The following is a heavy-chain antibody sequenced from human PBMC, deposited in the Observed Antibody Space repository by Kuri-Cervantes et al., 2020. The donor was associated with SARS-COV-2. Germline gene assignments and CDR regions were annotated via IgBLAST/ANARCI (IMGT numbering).Heavy chain of an antibody. CDR1: GYTFTSYG. D-gene: IGHD3-10*01. J-gene: IGHJ4*02. CDR3: AREAVRGVIHY. V-gene: IGHV1-18*01. CDR2: ISAYNGNT. Sequence: ASVKDSCKASGYTFTSYGISWVRQAPGQGLEWMGWISAYNGNTNYAQKFQGRVTITADESTSTAYMELSSLRSEDTAVYYCAREAVRGVIHYWGQGTLVTVSS.